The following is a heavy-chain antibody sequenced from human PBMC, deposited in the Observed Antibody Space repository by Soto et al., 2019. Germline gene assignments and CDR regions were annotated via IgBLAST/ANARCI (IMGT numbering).Heavy chain of an antibody. D-gene: IGHD2-15*01. CDR1: GGTFNGYA. CDR2: ILPIFDTE. Sequence: SVKVSSRASGGTFNGYAISWVRQAPGEGLEWMGGILPIFDTENYSQRFQCRVTITADKSTGTAYMERISLRSEDTAVYYCAGGRVVVASRFDFGGQGTLVTVYS. V-gene: IGHV1-69*06. J-gene: IGHJ4*02. CDR3: AGGRVVVASRFDF.